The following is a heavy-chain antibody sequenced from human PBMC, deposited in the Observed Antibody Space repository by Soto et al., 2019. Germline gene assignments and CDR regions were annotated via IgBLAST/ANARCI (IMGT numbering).Heavy chain of an antibody. Sequence: EVQLVESGGGLVQPGGSLRLSCATSWFRFDSYLIHLVRQAPGQGPMWVSRIDYDGTTTNYADSVKGRFTISRDNAKSTLYLQMNSLRPEDTAVYYCTRGPRASSGGTGAYWGKGTLVTVSS. CDR2: IDYDGTTT. V-gene: IGHV3-74*01. J-gene: IGHJ1*01. D-gene: IGHD2-2*01. CDR1: WFRFDSYL. CDR3: TRGPRASSGGTGAY.